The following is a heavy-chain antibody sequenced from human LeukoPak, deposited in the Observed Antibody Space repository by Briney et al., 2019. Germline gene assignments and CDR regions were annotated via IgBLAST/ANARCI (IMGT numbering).Heavy chain of an antibody. CDR1: GFTFSSYA. Sequence: GGSLRLSCAASGFTFSSYAVSWVRQAPGKGLEWVSSISGSGGSTYSADSVQGRFTISRDNSRNTVYLQMNSPKAEDTALYYGAIDQSCTNDICHGHFYYWGEVTLVADSS. D-gene: IGHD2-8*01. CDR3: AIDQSCTNDICHGHFYY. J-gene: IGHJ4*02. V-gene: IGHV3-23*01. CDR2: ISGSGGST.